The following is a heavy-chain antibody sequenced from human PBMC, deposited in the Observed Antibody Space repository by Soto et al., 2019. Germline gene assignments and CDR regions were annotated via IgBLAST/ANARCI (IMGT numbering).Heavy chain of an antibody. V-gene: IGHV3-64*01. J-gene: IGHJ4*02. CDR1: GFTFSTYA. D-gene: IGHD5-12*01. CDR2: ISSFGGST. Sequence: EAQLVESGGGLVQPGGSLRLSCAASGFTFSTYAMHWVRQAPGKGLEYVSVISSFGGSTYYANSVKGRFTISRDNSKNTLYLQMGSLRAEDMAVYYCARTSGYAFDYWGQGTLVTVSS. CDR3: ARTSGYAFDY.